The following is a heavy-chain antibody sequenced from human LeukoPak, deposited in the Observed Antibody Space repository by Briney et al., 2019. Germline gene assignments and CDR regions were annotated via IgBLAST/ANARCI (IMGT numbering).Heavy chain of an antibody. CDR1: GFTFSDYY. Sequence: PGGPLRLSCAASGFTFSDYYMSWIRQAPGKGLEWVSYISSSSSYTNYADSVKGRFTISRDNAKNSLYLQMNSLRAEDTAVYYCARDRDGYNYWGQGTLVTVSS. CDR3: ARDRDGYNY. J-gene: IGHJ4*02. V-gene: IGHV3-11*06. CDR2: ISSSSSYT. D-gene: IGHD5-24*01.